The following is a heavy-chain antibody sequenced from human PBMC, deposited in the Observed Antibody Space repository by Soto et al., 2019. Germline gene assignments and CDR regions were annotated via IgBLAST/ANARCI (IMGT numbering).Heavy chain of an antibody. D-gene: IGHD1-7*01. V-gene: IGHV3-30*18. J-gene: IGHJ4*02. Sequence: HPGGSLRLSCAASGFTFSSYGMHWVRQAPGKGVEWVAVISCEGSNKYYADSVQGRFTISRDNSKNTLYLQMNSLRAEHLAVYYCAKDVITGTTLFDYWGQGTLVT. CDR1: GFTFSSYG. CDR2: ISCEGSNK. CDR3: AKDVITGTTLFDY.